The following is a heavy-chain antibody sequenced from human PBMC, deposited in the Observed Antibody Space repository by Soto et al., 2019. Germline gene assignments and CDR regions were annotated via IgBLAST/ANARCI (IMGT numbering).Heavy chain of an antibody. CDR1: GGTLAISIL. CDR3: ARGEVYDFWSGYAFDY. V-gene: IGHV1-3*01. J-gene: IGHJ4*02. CDR2: INAGNGNT. Sequence: GASVKVSCKASGGTLAISILGISWVRQAPGQGLEWMGWINAGNGNTKYSQKFQGRVTITRDTSASTAYMELSSLRSEDTAVYYCARGEVYDFWSGYAFDYWGQGTLVTVSS. D-gene: IGHD3-3*01.